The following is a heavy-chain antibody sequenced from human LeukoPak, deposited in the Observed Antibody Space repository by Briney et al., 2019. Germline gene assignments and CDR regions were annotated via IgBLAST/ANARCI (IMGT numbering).Heavy chain of an antibody. CDR1: GFTFSSYS. D-gene: IGHD3-10*01. CDR2: IKQDGSEK. CDR3: ARGYYYGSGIFDY. V-gene: IGHV3-7*01. Sequence: TGGSLRLSCAASGFTFSSYSMSWVRQAPGKGLEWVANIKQDGSEKYYVDSVKGRFTISRDNAKNSLYLQMNSLRAEDTAVYYCARGYYYGSGIFDYWGQGTLVTVSS. J-gene: IGHJ4*02.